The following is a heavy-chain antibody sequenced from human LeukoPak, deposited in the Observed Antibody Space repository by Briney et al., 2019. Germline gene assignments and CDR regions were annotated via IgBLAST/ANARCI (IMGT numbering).Heavy chain of an antibody. Sequence: GGSLRLSCASSGFTFTSYGMHWVRQAPGKGLEWVALITYDGYYKYYSDSVKGRFTISSDTSKNTLYLQMNSLRAEDTAVYYCARDLSPVVRASPMGYWGQGTLVTVSS. V-gene: IGHV3-30*03. J-gene: IGHJ4*02. CDR1: GFTFTSYG. CDR3: ARDLSPVVRASPMGY. CDR2: ITYDGYYK. D-gene: IGHD3-10*01.